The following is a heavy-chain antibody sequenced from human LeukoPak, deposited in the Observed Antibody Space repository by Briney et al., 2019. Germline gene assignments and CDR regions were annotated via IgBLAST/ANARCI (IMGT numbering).Heavy chain of an antibody. Sequence: SETLSLTCTVSGGSVSRGTYYWRWLRPPPGEGLEWFGYIYYSGSTNYNPSLKSRVTISVDTSKNQLSLKLSSVTAADTAVYYCARVEWFGELSPFDIWGQGTMVTVSS. CDR1: GGSVSRGTYY. D-gene: IGHD3-10*01. CDR2: IYYSGST. J-gene: IGHJ3*02. CDR3: ARVEWFGELSPFDI. V-gene: IGHV4-61*01.